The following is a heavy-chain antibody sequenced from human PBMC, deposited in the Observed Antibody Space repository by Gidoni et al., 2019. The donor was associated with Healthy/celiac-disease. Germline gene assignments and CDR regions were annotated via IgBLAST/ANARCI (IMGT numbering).Heavy chain of an antibody. V-gene: IGHV3-30-3*01. CDR2: ISYDGSNK. CDR1: GLPFSSYA. Sequence: QVQLVESGGGVVQPGRSLRLSCAASGLPFSSYAMHWVRQAPGKGLEWVAVISYDGSNKYYADSVKGRFTISRDNSKNTLYLQMNSLRAEDTAVYYCARDHLGVGATEGGYFQHWGQGTLVTVSS. J-gene: IGHJ1*01. D-gene: IGHD1-26*01. CDR3: ARDHLGVGATEGGYFQH.